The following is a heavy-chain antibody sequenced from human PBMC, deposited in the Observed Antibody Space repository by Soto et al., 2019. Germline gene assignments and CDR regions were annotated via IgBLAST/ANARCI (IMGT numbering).Heavy chain of an antibody. CDR1: GFTFSMYW. CDR3: TRGPRSTSTGTGAF. CDR2: INDDGIST. D-gene: IGHD1-1*01. Sequence: GGSLRLSCAASGFTFSMYWMHWVRQVPGKGPEWVSRINDDGISTNYADSVKGRFTISRDNAKNTLYLQMNALRVEDTAVYYCTRGPRSTSTGTGAFWGQGTLVTVSS. J-gene: IGHJ4*02. V-gene: IGHV3-74*01.